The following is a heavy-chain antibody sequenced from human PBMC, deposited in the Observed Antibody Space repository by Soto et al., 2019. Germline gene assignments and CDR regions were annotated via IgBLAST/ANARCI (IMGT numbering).Heavy chain of an antibody. CDR1: GFTFSMYW. CDR3: TRGPRSTSTGTGAF. CDR2: INDDGIST. D-gene: IGHD1-1*01. Sequence: GGSLRLSCAASGFTFSMYWMHWVRQVPGKGPEWVSRINDDGISTNYADSVKGRFTISRDNAKNTLYLQMNALRVEDTAVYYCTRGPRSTSTGTGAFWGQGTLVTVSS. J-gene: IGHJ4*02. V-gene: IGHV3-74*01.